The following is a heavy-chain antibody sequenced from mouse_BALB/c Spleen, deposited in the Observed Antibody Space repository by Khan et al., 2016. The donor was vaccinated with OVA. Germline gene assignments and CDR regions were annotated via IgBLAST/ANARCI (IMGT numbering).Heavy chain of an antibody. CDR1: GYSFTDYT. V-gene: IGHV1-18*01. CDR2: INPYNGDT. D-gene: IGHD1-2*01. Sequence: EVQLQQSGPELVKPGTSMKISCKASGYSFTDYTLNWVKQSHGKILEWIGLINPYNGDTIYNQKFKGKATLAVDKSSRTAYMELLSLTSEDSAVYYCARSGYGGFAYWGQGTLVTVSA. J-gene: IGHJ3*01. CDR3: ARSGYGGFAY.